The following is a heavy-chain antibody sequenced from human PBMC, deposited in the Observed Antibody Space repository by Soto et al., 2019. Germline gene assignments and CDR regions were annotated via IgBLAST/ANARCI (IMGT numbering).Heavy chain of an antibody. V-gene: IGHV4-59*08. J-gene: IGHJ4*02. CDR3: ARSYYYDSSGYSYPDY. CDR2: IYYSGST. CDR1: GGSISSYY. D-gene: IGHD3-22*01. Sequence: PSETLSLTCPVSGGSISSYYWSWIRQPPGKGLEWIGSIYYSGSTYYNPSLKSRVTISVDTSKNQFSLKLSSVTAADTAVYYCARSYYYDSSGYSYPDYWGQGTLVTVSS.